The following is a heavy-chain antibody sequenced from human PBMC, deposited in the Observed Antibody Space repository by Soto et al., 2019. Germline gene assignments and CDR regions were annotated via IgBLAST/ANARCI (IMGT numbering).Heavy chain of an antibody. CDR1: GGTFSSHV. J-gene: IGHJ4*02. D-gene: IGHD3-10*01. Sequence: QVQLVQSGAEVKKPGSSVKVSCKASGGTFSSHVFNWVRQAPGHGLEWMGGIMPIIGTANYAQKFQGRVTITADESTSTAYMELSSLRSEDTAVYYCARDLEFRDGNISHLDYWGKGTLVTVSS. V-gene: IGHV1-69*01. CDR2: IMPIIGTA. CDR3: ARDLEFRDGNISHLDY.